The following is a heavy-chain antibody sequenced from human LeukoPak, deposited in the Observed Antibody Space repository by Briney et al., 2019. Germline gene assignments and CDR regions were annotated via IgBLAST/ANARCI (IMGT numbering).Heavy chain of an antibody. V-gene: IGHV3-9*01. CDR1: GFAFHNYA. CDR3: AKDTGGNGAYFYAMDV. D-gene: IGHD4-23*01. CDR2: INWSSDTK. J-gene: IGHJ6*02. Sequence: GGSLRLSCVGSGFAFHNYAMHWVRRPPGKGMEWVSVINWSSDTKAYADSVKGRFTISRDRARNSLYLQMDSLRPEDTALYYCAKDTGGNGAYFYAMDVWGQGTSVTVSS.